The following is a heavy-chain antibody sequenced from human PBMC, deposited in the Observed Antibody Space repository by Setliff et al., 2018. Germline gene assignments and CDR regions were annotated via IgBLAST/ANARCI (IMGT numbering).Heavy chain of an antibody. J-gene: IGHJ6*02. CDR1: GYTFTSYG. V-gene: IGHV1-18*01. CDR3: GRDYLGCSGGSCYENGMDV. CDR2: ISAYNGNT. D-gene: IGHD2-15*01. Sequence: ASVKFSFNASGYTFTSYGISWVRQAPGQGLEWMGWISAYNGNTNYAQKLQGRVTMTTDTSTSTAYMELRSLRSDDTAVYYCGRDYLGCSGGSCYENGMDVWGQGTTVTVSS.